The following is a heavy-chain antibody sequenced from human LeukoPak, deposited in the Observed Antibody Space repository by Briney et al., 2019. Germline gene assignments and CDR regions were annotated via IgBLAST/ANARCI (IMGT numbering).Heavy chain of an antibody. CDR1: GGSISSYY. J-gene: IGHJ1*01. D-gene: IGHD1-26*01. V-gene: IGHV4-59*12. Sequence: SETLSLTCTVSGGSISSYYWSWIRQPPGKGLEWIGYIYYSGSTNYNPSLKSRVTISVDTSKNQFSLKLSSVTAADTAVYYCARVRGSYSLYFQHWGQGTLVTVSS. CDR3: ARVRGSYSLYFQH. CDR2: IYYSGST.